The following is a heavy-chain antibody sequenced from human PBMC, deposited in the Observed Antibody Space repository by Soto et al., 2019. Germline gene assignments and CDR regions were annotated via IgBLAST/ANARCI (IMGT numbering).Heavy chain of an antibody. V-gene: IGHV3-33*01. CDR2: IWFDGSKT. D-gene: IGHD2-21*01. Sequence: QVQLVESGGGVVQPGRSLRLSCAASGFNFNRFGMQWVRQIAGKGPEWLAVIWFDGSKTYYADSVKGRFTISRDNSNNTLYLEMDSLRGDDTALYYCVIGGENFFDSWGQVTLVTVSS. CDR3: VIGGENFFDS. J-gene: IGHJ4*02. CDR1: GFNFNRFG.